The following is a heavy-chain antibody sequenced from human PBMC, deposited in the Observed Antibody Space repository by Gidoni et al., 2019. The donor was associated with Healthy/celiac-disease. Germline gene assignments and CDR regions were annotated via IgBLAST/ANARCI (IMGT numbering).Heavy chain of an antibody. D-gene: IGHD2-2*01. CDR3: ARDKGIEVPAPDDY. CDR2: ISSSSSYT. CDR1: GFTFSDYY. J-gene: IGHJ4*02. Sequence: QVQLVESGGGLVKPGGSLRLSCAASGFTFSDYYMSWIRQAPGKGLEWVSYISSSSSYTNYADSVKGRFTISRDNAKNSLYLQMNSLRAEDTAVYYCARDKGIEVPAPDDYWGQGTLVTVSS. V-gene: IGHV3-11*05.